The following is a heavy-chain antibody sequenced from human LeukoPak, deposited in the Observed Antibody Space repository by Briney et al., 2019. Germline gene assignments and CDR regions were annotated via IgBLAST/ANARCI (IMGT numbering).Heavy chain of an antibody. V-gene: IGHV4-59*01. CDR1: GGSITTYY. Sequence: SETLSLTCTVSGGSITTYYWSWIRQPPEKELEWIGYIYYSGSTNYSPSLKSRVTISVDTSKNQFSLKLRSVTAADTAVYYCALLSPDGYNYFDFWGQGTLVTVSS. D-gene: IGHD5-24*01. J-gene: IGHJ4*02. CDR3: ALLSPDGYNYFDF. CDR2: IYYSGST.